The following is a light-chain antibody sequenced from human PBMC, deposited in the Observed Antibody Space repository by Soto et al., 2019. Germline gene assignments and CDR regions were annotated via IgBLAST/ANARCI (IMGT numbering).Light chain of an antibody. V-gene: IGKV1-12*01. CDR2: AAS. CDR3: QQTNNFHRT. CDR1: QDISSW. J-gene: IGKJ1*01. Sequence: DIQMTQSPSSVSASVGDSFTITCRASQDISSWLAWYQQKPGKAPSLLIYAASSLQSGVPSRFSGSGAGTDFTLTINSLQPEDIATYYCQQTNNFHRTFGQGTKVDIK.